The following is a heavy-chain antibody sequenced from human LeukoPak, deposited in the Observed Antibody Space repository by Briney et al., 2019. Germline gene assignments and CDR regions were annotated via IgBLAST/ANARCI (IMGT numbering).Heavy chain of an antibody. V-gene: IGHV4-59*13. CDR1: GASISSYF. J-gene: IGHJ4*02. D-gene: IGHD6-19*01. CDR2: MYYSGST. CDR3: ARARSGWSFDY. Sequence: PSETLSLTCTVSGASISSYFWNWIRQPPGKGLEWIGSMYYSGSTNYSPSLQSRVTISADTSKDQFSLRLTSLTAADTAVYYCARARSGWSFDYWGQGTLVTVSS.